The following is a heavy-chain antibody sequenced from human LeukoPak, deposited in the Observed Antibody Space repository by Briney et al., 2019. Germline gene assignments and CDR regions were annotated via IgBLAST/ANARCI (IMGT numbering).Heavy chain of an antibody. Sequence: GGSLRLSCAASGFTFSSYWMSWVRQAPGKGLEWVAVISYDGSNKYYADSVKGRFTISRDNSKNTLYLQMNSLRAEDTAVYYCAKPLREYQLLYGMDVWGQGTTVTVSS. CDR2: ISYDGSNK. CDR3: AKPLREYQLLYGMDV. D-gene: IGHD2-2*01. V-gene: IGHV3-30*18. J-gene: IGHJ6*02. CDR1: GFTFSSYW.